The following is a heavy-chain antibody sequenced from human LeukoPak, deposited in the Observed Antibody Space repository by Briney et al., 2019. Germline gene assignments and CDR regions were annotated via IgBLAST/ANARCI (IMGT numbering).Heavy chain of an antibody. J-gene: IGHJ4*02. Sequence: ASVKVSCKASGYAFTSYYIHWVRQAPGQGLEWMGVINPSSGGTSYAQKFQGRVTLTRDTSPGTVYMALSSLRSQDTAVYYCARPGYSYALDYWGQGTLVTVSS. D-gene: IGHD5-18*01. V-gene: IGHV1-46*01. CDR1: GYAFTSYY. CDR3: ARPGYSYALDY. CDR2: INPSSGGT.